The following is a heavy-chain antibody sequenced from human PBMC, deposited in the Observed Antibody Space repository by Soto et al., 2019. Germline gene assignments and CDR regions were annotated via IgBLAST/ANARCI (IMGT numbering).Heavy chain of an antibody. D-gene: IGHD1-26*01. CDR2: IIPMFGTP. V-gene: IGHV1-69*01. Sequence: QVQLVQSGAEVKKPGSSVKVSCKASGGAFNNYIFDWVRQAPGQGLEWMGGIIPMFGTPKYAQTFQDRVTISADVCTGTAYMELTSRRFDDTAVYYCARGRDQPPVGLYFDSWCEGTRVTVSS. J-gene: IGHJ4*02. CDR1: GGAFNNYI. CDR3: ARGRDQPPVGLYFDS.